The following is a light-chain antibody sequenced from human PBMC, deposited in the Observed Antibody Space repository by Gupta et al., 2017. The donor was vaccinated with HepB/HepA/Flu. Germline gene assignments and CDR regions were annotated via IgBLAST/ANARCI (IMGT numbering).Light chain of an antibody. CDR3: SSYTSSTTYV. CDR2: DVN. Sequence: QSALTQPASVSGSPGQSITVSCTGTSSDVGGYDYVSWDQQHPGNAPKLMIYDVNSRPSGVANRFSGSKSGNTASLTISGLQAEDEGDYYCSSYTSSTTYVFGSGTKVTVL. J-gene: IGLJ1*01. CDR1: SSDVGGYDY. V-gene: IGLV2-14*01.